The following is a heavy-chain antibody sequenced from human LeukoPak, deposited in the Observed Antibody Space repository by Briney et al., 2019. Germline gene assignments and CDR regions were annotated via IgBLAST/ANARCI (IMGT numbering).Heavy chain of an antibody. CDR3: GARYYYGAGGGGGFDY. CDR1: GFTFSSYW. CDR2: IKQDGSEK. D-gene: IGHD3-10*01. V-gene: IGHV3-7*01. J-gene: IGHJ4*02. Sequence: GGSLRLSCAASGFTFSSYWMSWVRQAPGKGLEWVANIKQDGSEKYYVDSVKGRFTISRDNAKNSLYLQMNSLRAEAPGVFHCGARYYYGAGGGGGFDYWGQGTLVTVSS.